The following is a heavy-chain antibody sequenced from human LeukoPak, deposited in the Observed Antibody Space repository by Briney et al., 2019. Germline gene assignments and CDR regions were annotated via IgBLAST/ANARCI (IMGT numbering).Heavy chain of an antibody. D-gene: IGHD3-16*01. Sequence: SETLSLTCTVSSGSINSYYWGWVRQPAGRGLEWIGRIYTTGKTDYNPTLKSRLTMSVDTSKRQFSLNLRSVTAADTAIYYCARHGYTASHYFLDFWSQGTLVTVSS. V-gene: IGHV4-4*07. CDR3: ARHGYTASHYFLDF. J-gene: IGHJ4*02. CDR2: IYTTGKT. CDR1: SGSINSYY.